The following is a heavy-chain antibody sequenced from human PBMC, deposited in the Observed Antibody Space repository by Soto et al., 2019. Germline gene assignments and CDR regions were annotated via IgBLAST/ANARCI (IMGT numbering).Heavy chain of an antibody. J-gene: IGHJ6*02. CDR2: ISAYNGKT. V-gene: IGHV1-18*01. CDR1: GYTFTSYG. CDR3: ARGGDVNYYHGMDV. Sequence: QVQLVQSGGEVKKPGASVKLSCTASGYTFTSYGISWVRQAPGQGLEWMGWISAYNGKTNYAQNGQGRVTMTTDTSTRTAYRDLRSLRSDDTAVYYCARGGDVNYYHGMDVWGQGTTVTVSS. D-gene: IGHD5-12*01.